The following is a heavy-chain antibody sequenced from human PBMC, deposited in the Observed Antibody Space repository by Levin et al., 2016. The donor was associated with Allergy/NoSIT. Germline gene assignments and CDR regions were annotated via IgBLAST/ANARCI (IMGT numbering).Heavy chain of an antibody. CDR2: ISGNGVST. D-gene: IGHD5-18*01. Sequence: GSLRLSCAASGFTFSSYAMNWVRQAPGKGLEWVSGISGNGVSTYYADSVKGRFTISRDNPKSTVYMQLNSLRAEDTGVYYCARRQYSYGLGSYYYYGMDVWGQGITVTVSS. V-gene: IGHV3-23*01. CDR1: GFTFSSYA. CDR3: ARRQYSYGLGSYYYYGMDV. J-gene: IGHJ6*02.